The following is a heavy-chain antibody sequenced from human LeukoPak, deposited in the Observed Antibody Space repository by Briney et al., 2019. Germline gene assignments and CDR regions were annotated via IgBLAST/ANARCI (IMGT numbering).Heavy chain of an antibody. V-gene: IGHV3-23*01. Sequence: HPGGSLRLSCAASGFTFSTHAMNWVRQAPGKGLEWVSNIGGSGESTYYADSVKGRFTISRDNSKNTVFLQMNSLSHDDTAVYYCARRGGSNGWGAFDVWGQGTTITVSS. CDR1: GFTFSTHA. CDR3: ARRGGSNGWGAFDV. D-gene: IGHD2-8*01. J-gene: IGHJ3*01. CDR2: IGGSGEST.